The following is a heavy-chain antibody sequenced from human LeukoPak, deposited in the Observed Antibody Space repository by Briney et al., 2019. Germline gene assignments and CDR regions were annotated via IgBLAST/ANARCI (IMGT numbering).Heavy chain of an antibody. CDR3: ARDAGYGYDRFDY. D-gene: IGHD5-18*01. Sequence: GGSLRLSCEASGFTFSNYGMSWVRQAPGKGLEWVANIKEDGSEKNYVDSVKGRFTISRDNAKNSLYLQMNSLRAEDTAVYYCARDAGYGYDRFDYWGQGTQVTVSS. CDR1: GFTFSNYG. CDR2: IKEDGSEK. V-gene: IGHV3-7*01. J-gene: IGHJ4*02.